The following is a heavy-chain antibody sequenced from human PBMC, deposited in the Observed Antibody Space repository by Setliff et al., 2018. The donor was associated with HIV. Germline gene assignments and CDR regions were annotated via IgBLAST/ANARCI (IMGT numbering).Heavy chain of an antibody. V-gene: IGHV4-39*01. CDR2: IYYSGST. CDR3: ASIDYYSV. CDR1: GGSISTSSYY. D-gene: IGHD2-21*01. J-gene: IGHJ6*04. Sequence: PSETLSLTCTVSGGSISTSSYYWGWIRQPPGKGLEWIGSIYYSGSTYYNPSLKSRVTISVDKSKNQFSLKLSSVTAADTAAYFCASIDYYSVWGKGTTVTVSS.